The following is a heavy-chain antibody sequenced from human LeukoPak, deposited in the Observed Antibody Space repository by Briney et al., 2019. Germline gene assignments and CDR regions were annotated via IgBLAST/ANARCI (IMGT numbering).Heavy chain of an antibody. CDR1: GFTFSSYA. Sequence: PGGSLRLSCAASGFTFSSYAMHWVRQAPGKGLEWVAVISYDGSNKYYADSVKGRFTISRDNSKNTLYLQMNSLRAEDTAVYYCARDDYGGNPAGDYWGQGTLVTVSS. D-gene: IGHD4-23*01. CDR2: ISYDGSNK. J-gene: IGHJ4*02. V-gene: IGHV3-30-3*01. CDR3: ARDDYGGNPAGDY.